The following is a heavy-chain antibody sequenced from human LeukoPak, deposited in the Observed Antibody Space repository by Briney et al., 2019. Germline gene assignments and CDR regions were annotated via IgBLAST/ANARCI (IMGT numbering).Heavy chain of an antibody. CDR1: GGTFSSYA. J-gene: IGHJ4*02. D-gene: IGHD1-26*01. V-gene: IGHV1-69*13. Sequence: ASLKVSCKASGGTFSSYAISWVRQAPGQGLEWMGGIIPIFGTANYAQKFQGRVTITADESTSTAYMELSSLRSEDTAAYYCARTDSGSYYGPLKYWGQGTLVTVSS. CDR3: ARTDSGSYYGPLKY. CDR2: IIPIFGTA.